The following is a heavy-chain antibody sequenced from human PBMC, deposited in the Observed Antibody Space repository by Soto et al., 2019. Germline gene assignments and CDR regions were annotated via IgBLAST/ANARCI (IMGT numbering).Heavy chain of an antibody. CDR1: GYTFTSYD. D-gene: IGHD3-22*01. Sequence: ASVKVSCKASGYTFTSYDINWVRQATGQGLEWMGWMNPNSGNTGYAQKFQGRVTITRDTSASTAYMELSSLRSEDTAVYYCARGYSYYLAWFDPRGQGTLVTVSS. J-gene: IGHJ5*02. CDR2: MNPNSGNT. CDR3: ARGYSYYLAWFDP. V-gene: IGHV1-8*01.